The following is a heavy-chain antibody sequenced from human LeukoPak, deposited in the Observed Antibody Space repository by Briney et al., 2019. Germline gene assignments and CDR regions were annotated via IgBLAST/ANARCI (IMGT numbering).Heavy chain of an antibody. J-gene: IGHJ4*02. Sequence: PSETLSLTCTVSGGSISSYYWSWIRQPPGKGLEWIGYIYYSGSTNYNPSLKSRVTISVDTSKNQFSLKLSSVTAADTAVYYCARGAGVVHFDYWGQGTLVTVSS. V-gene: IGHV4-59*01. CDR3: ARGAGVVHFDY. D-gene: IGHD6-6*01. CDR2: IYYSGST. CDR1: GGSISSYY.